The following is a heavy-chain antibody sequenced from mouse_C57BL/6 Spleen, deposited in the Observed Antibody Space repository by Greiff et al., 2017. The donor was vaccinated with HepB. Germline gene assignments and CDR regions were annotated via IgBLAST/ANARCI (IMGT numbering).Heavy chain of an antibody. D-gene: IGHD2-4*01. Sequence: VQLKESGGGLVQPGGSMKLSCVASGFTFSNYWMNWVRQSPEKGLEWVAQIRLKSDNYATHYAESVKGRFTISRDDSKSSVYLQMNNLRAEDTGIYYCTGKDDYGYAMDYWGQGTSVTVSS. CDR3: TGKDDYGYAMDY. V-gene: IGHV6-3*01. CDR1: GFTFSNYW. J-gene: IGHJ4*01. CDR2: IRLKSDNYAT.